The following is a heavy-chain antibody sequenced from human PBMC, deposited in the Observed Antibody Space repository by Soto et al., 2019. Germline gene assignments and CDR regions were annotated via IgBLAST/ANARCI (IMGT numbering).Heavy chain of an antibody. CDR2: IKQDGSEE. Sequence: EVQLVESGGGLVQPGGSLRLSCVDSGFTFSSYWMSWVCQAPVKRLEWVGNIKQDGSEENYVDSVKGRFTISRDNAKNSKYLQMNSLIVEDSAVYYCARIAASGRGWDVWGQGTTVVVSS. J-gene: IGHJ6*02. CDR3: ARIAASGRGWDV. CDR1: GFTFSSYW. D-gene: IGHD6-13*01. V-gene: IGHV3-7*01.